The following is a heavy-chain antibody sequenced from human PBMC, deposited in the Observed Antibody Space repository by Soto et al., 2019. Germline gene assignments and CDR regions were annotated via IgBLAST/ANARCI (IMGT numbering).Heavy chain of an antibody. CDR1: GCSFTYT. Sequence: GASVKVSCKASGCSFTYTLSWVRQAPGQGLEWMGGIIPIFGTANYAQKFQGRVTITADESTKTAYMELSTLRSDDTAVYYCAREVRGWIDYYGMDVWGQGTTVTVSS. CDR2: IIPIFGTA. J-gene: IGHJ6*02. V-gene: IGHV1-69*13. CDR3: AREVRGWIDYYGMDV. D-gene: IGHD2-2*03.